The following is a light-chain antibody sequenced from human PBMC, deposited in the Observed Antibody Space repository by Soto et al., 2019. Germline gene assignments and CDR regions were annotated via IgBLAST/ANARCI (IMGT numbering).Light chain of an antibody. J-gene: IGKJ2*01. V-gene: IGKV3-20*01. Sequence: EIVLTQSPGTLSLSQGESVTLSCRASQSVSSTYLAWYQQKPGQAPRLLIYGASNRATGIPDRFSGSGSGTDFTLTISRLEPEDFAVYYCQQYGGSPGYTFGQGTKLEIK. CDR2: GAS. CDR1: QSVSSTY. CDR3: QQYGGSPGYT.